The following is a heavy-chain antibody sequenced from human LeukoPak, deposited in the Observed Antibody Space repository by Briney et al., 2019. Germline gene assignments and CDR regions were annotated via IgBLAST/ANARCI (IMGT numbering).Heavy chain of an antibody. CDR2: IYYSGST. D-gene: IGHD3-3*01. Sequence: SETLSLTCAVSGGSISSGDYYWSWIRQPPGKGLEWIGYIYYSGSTYYNPSLKSRVTISVDTSKNQFSLKLSSVTAADTAVYYCASSIFGVVNFDYWGQGTLVTVSS. CDR1: GGSISSGDYY. V-gene: IGHV4-30-4*08. J-gene: IGHJ4*02. CDR3: ASSIFGVVNFDY.